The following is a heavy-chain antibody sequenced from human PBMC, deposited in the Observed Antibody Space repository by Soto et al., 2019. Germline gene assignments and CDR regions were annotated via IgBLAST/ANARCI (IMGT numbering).Heavy chain of an antibody. D-gene: IGHD5-12*01. CDR3: AKGDNLGPKTGYGFDP. CDR1: GDSVSSNTAS. J-gene: IGHJ5*02. V-gene: IGHV6-1*01. CDR2: TYYRSKWYN. Sequence: SQTLSLTRALSGDSVSSNTASWNWIRQSPSRGLEWLGRTYYRSKWYNDYAVSVKSRIIMNPDTSNNQFSLQLNSVTPEDTAVYFCAKGDNLGPKTGYGFDPWGQGIMVTVSS.